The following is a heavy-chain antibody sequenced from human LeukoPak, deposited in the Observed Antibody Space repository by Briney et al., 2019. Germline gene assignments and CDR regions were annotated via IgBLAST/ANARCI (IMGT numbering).Heavy chain of an antibody. CDR3: ARGVVGATAFAY. CDR1: GYSISSGYY. D-gene: IGHD1-26*01. CDR2: IYHSGST. V-gene: IGHV4-38-2*02. Sequence: SETLSLTCTVSGYSISSGYYWGWIRQPPGKGLEWIGSIYHSGSTYYNPSLKSRVTISVDTSKNQFSLKLSSVTAADTAVYYCARGVVGATAFAYWGQGTLVTVSS. J-gene: IGHJ4*02.